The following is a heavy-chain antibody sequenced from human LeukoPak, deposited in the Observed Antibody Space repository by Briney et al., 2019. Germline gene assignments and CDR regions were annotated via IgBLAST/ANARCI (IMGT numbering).Heavy chain of an antibody. J-gene: IGHJ4*02. CDR2: IYHSGST. D-gene: IGHD6-13*01. Sequence: SGTLSLTCAVSGGSISSSNWWSWVRQPPGKGLEWIGEIYHSGSTNYNPSLKSRVTISVDKSKNQFSLKLSSVTAADTAVYYCARDKAAAGLGLYYFDYWGQGTLVTVSS. CDR3: ARDKAAAGLGLYYFDY. V-gene: IGHV4-4*02. CDR1: GGSISSSNW.